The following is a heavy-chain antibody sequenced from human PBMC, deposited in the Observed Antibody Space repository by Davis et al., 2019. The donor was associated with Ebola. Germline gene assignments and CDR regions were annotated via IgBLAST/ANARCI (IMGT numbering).Heavy chain of an antibody. CDR1: GFTFKNYA. Sequence: GESLKISCSGSGFTFKNYAMHWVRQAPGKGLEWVAVIWFDGTKTFYTDSVKGRFTISRDNSKNTLSLHMNSLRADDTAIYYCARNGVEGSLDSWGQGTLVTVSS. D-gene: IGHD3-10*01. CDR3: ARNGVEGSLDS. J-gene: IGHJ4*02. CDR2: IWFDGTKT. V-gene: IGHV3-33*08.